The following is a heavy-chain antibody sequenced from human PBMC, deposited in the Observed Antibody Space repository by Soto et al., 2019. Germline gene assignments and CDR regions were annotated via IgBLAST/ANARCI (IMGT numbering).Heavy chain of an antibody. CDR3: ALGGNNYGAPGSPYYYCGMDV. Sequence: EVQLLESGGGLVQPGGSLRLSCAASGFTFSSYAMSWVRQAPGKGLEWVSAISGSGGSTYYADSVKGRFTISRDNSKNTLYLQLNSLSAEDTAVYYCALGGNNYGAPGSPYYYCGMDVWGQGTTLTVSS. CDR1: GFTFSSYA. D-gene: IGHD4-17*01. J-gene: IGHJ6*02. V-gene: IGHV3-23*01. CDR2: ISGSGGST.